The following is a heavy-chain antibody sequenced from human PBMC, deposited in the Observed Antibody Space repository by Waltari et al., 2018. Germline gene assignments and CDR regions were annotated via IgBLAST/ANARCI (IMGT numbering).Heavy chain of an antibody. CDR2: IYTSGNT. CDR1: GGPLSRGSYY. J-gene: IGHJ4*02. V-gene: IGHV4-61*09. CDR3: ARVPSGDLVDS. D-gene: IGHD3-10*01. Sequence: QVQLQESGPGLVKPSETLSLACRVSGGPLSRGSYYWRWVRQPAGKGLEWIGYIYTSGNTNYNPSLMGRVTISVDTSKNQFSLKLSSVTAADTAVYYCARVPSGDLVDSWGQGTLVTVSS.